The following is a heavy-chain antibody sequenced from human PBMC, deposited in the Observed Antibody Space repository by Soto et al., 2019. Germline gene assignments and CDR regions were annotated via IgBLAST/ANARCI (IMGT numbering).Heavy chain of an antibody. J-gene: IGHJ5*02. Sequence: SETLSLTCTVSGGSISSGGYYWSWIRQHPGKGLEWIGYIYYSGSTCYNPSLKSRVTISVDTSKNQFSLKLSSVTAADTAVYYCARDRGSMWFDPWGQGTLVTVSS. CDR3: ARDRGSMWFDP. CDR2: IYYSGST. V-gene: IGHV4-31*03. CDR1: GGSISSGGYY. D-gene: IGHD6-25*01.